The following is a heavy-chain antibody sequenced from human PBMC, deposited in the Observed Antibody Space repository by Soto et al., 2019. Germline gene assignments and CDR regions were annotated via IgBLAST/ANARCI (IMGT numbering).Heavy chain of an antibody. Sequence: ASVKVSCKVSGYTLTELSMHWVRQAPGKGLEWMGGFDPEDGETIYAQKFQGRVTMAEDTSTDTAYMELSSLRSEDTAVYYCATDGDYGDYVAHYWGQGTLVTVSS. J-gene: IGHJ4*02. CDR2: FDPEDGET. V-gene: IGHV1-24*01. CDR1: GYTLTELS. CDR3: ATDGDYGDYVAHY. D-gene: IGHD4-17*01.